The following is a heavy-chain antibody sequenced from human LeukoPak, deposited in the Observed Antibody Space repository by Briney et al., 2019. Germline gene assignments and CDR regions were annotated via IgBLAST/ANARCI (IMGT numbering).Heavy chain of an antibody. V-gene: IGHV3-21*01. CDR1: GFTFSSYS. D-gene: IGHD4-17*01. CDR2: ISSSSSYI. J-gene: IGHJ4*02. Sequence: PGGSLRLSCAASGFTFSSYSMNWVRQAPGKGLEWVSSISSSSSYIYYADSVKGRFTISRDNAKNSLYLQMNSLRAEDTAVYYCAKSPVRGDYGGGDYWGQGTLVTVSS. CDR3: AKSPVRGDYGGGDY.